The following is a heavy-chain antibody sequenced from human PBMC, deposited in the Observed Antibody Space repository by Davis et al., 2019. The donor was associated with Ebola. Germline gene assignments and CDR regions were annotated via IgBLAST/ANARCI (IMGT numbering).Heavy chain of an antibody. V-gene: IGHV3-21*04. D-gene: IGHD6-19*01. CDR1: GFIFCSYH. Sequence: SLKISFAASGFIFCSYHMNWVRQAPGQALEWVSSLSGGSTYMYYADSVKGRFTISRDNSKNTLHLQMNSLRVEDTAIYYCAKDTSNVWFDVWGQGTMVTVSS. CDR3: AKDTSNVWFDV. CDR2: LSGGSTYM. J-gene: IGHJ3*01.